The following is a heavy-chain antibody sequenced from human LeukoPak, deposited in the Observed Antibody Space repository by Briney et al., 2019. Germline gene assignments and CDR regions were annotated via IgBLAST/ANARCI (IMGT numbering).Heavy chain of an antibody. D-gene: IGHD6-6*01. J-gene: IGHJ4*02. CDR1: GGSISSGSYS. V-gene: IGHV4-61*01. CDR3: ARGDARPYYFDY. CDR2: IYYSGST. Sequence: PSETLSLTCAVSGGSISSGSYSWSWIRQPPGKGLEWIGYIYYSGSTNYNPSLKSRVTISVDTSKNQFSLKLSSVTAADTAVYYCARGDARPYYFDYWGQGTLVTVSS.